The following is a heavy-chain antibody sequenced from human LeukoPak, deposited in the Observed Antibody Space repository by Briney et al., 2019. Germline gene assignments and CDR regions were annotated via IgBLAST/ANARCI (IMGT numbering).Heavy chain of an antibody. J-gene: IGHJ4*02. CDR1: GFTFSSTW. D-gene: IGHD1/OR15-1a*01. CDR3: VTGLGRTDHDY. V-gene: IGHV3-15*01. Sequence: GGSLRLYCAASGFTFSSTWMSWVRQAPGKGLEWVGRIKRNIDGGTKDYAAPVNGRFTISRDDSKNTLYLQMNSLKTEDTAVYYSVTGLGRTDHDYWGQGTLVTVSS. CDR2: IKRNIDGGTK.